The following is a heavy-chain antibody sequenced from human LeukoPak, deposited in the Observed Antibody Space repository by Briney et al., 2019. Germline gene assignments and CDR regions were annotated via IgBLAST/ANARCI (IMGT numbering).Heavy chain of an antibody. CDR2: IYSGGST. CDR3: AGWGGDFWSGYLDY. J-gene: IGHJ4*02. V-gene: IGHV3-66*01. Sequence: GGSLRLSCAASGFTVSSNYMSWVRQAPGKGLEWVSVIYSGGSTYYADSVKGRFTISRDNSKNTLYLQMNSLRAEDTAVYYCAGWGGDFWSGYLDYWGQGILVTVSS. CDR1: GFTVSSNY. D-gene: IGHD3-3*01.